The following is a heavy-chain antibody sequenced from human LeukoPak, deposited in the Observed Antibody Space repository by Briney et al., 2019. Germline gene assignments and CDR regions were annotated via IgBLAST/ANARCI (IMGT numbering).Heavy chain of an antibody. J-gene: IGHJ4*02. CDR1: GLTFSTYV. D-gene: IGHD3-10*01. V-gene: IGHV3-23*01. CDR2: IGDDT. Sequence: GGSLRLSCAASGLTFSTYVMNWVRQAPGKGLEWVSTIGDDTYYADPVKGRITVSRDNSRNTLYLQMNFLGVEDMAVYYCANSEFYVSGKYAGLDNWGQGTLVTVSS. CDR3: ANSEFYVSGKYAGLDN.